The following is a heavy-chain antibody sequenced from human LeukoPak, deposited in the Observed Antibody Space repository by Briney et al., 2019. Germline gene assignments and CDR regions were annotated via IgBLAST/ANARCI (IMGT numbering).Heavy chain of an antibody. J-gene: IGHJ3*02. Sequence: GGSLRLSYAASGFTFSSYGMSWVRQVPGKGLEWVSAISGSGGSTYYADSVKGRFIISRDNSKNTLYLQMNSLRAEDTAVYYCANDGAYYDSSTDAFDIWGQGTMVTVSS. CDR1: GFTFSSYG. CDR3: ANDGAYYDSSTDAFDI. V-gene: IGHV3-23*01. CDR2: ISGSGGST. D-gene: IGHD3-22*01.